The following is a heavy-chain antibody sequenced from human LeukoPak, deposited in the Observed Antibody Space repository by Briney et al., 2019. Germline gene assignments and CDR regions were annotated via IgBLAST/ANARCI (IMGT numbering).Heavy chain of an antibody. Sequence: ASVKVSCKASGYTFTSYYMHWVRQAPGQGLEWMGIINPSGGSTSYAQEFQGRVTMTRDTPTSTVYMELSSLRSEDTAVYYCASRLRARGVIIFDYWGQGTLVTVSS. J-gene: IGHJ4*02. D-gene: IGHD3-10*01. CDR1: GYTFTSYY. CDR2: INPSGGST. V-gene: IGHV1-46*01. CDR3: ASRLRARGVIIFDY.